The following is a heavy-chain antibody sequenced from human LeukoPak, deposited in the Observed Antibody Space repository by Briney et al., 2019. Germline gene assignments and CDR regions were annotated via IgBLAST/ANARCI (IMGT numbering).Heavy chain of an antibody. J-gene: IGHJ5*02. CDR1: GFTVTHYA. CDR2: VDANGHTT. CDR3: YCRDDLPA. V-gene: IGHV3-64D*06. D-gene: IGHD5-24*01. Sequence: GGSLRLSCSASGFTVTHYAMHWVRQAPGKGLEYVSAVDANGHTTYYADSVKGRFTISRDDSKNTLYLHMSSLRPEDTAIYYCYCRDDLPAWGQGTLVTTSS.